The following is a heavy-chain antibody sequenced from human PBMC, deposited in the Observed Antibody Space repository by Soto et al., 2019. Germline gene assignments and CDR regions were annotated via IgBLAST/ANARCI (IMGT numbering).Heavy chain of an antibody. Sequence: ASVKVSCKASGYTFSTYGISWVRQAPGQGLEWMGWINGYNGNTKYAPKLQGRITMTTDTSTTTAYMELRSLRSDDTAVYYCARMGDVPYYYYGMDVWGQGTTVTVSS. V-gene: IGHV1-18*01. CDR2: INGYNGNT. CDR3: ARMGDVPYYYYGMDV. CDR1: GYTFSTYG. D-gene: IGHD3-16*01. J-gene: IGHJ6*02.